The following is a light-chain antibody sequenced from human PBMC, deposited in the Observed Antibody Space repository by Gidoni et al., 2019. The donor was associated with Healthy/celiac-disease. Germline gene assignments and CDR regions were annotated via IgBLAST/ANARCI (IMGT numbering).Light chain of an antibody. V-gene: IGKV1-5*01. J-gene: IGKJ4*01. Sequence: DIQMTQSPSTLSASVGDRVTITCRASQSISSWLAWYQQQPGKAPKLLIYDASSLESGGPSRFSGSGAGTEFTLTSSSMQPDDFATYYCQQYKRQLTFGGGTKVEIK. CDR1: QSISSW. CDR2: DAS. CDR3: QQYKRQLT.